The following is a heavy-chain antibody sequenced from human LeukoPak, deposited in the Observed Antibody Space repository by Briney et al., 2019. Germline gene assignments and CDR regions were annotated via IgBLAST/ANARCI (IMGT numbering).Heavy chain of an antibody. V-gene: IGHV4-59*01. J-gene: IGHJ6*02. CDR2: IYYSGST. CDR3: AREVYSSGWYFYGMDV. CDR1: GSSISSCY. Sequence: PSETLPLTCTVSGSSISSCYWSWIRQPPGKGLEWIGYIYYSGSTNYNPSLKSRVTISVDTSKNQFSLKLSSVTAADTAVYYCAREVYSSGWYFYGMDVWGQGTTVTVSS. D-gene: IGHD6-19*01.